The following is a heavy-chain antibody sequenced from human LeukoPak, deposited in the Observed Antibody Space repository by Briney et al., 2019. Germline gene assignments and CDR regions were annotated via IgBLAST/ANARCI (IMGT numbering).Heavy chain of an antibody. V-gene: IGHV1-2*02. CDR1: GYTFTGYY. D-gene: IGHD3-16*02. Sequence: GASVKVSCKASGYTFTGYYMHWVRQAPGQGLEWMGWINPNSGGTNYAQKFQGRVTMTRDTSISTAYMELSRLRSDDTAVYYCAATDYVWGSYRLTNFDYWGQGTLVTVSS. CDR3: AATDYVWGSYRLTNFDY. CDR2: INPNSGGT. J-gene: IGHJ4*02.